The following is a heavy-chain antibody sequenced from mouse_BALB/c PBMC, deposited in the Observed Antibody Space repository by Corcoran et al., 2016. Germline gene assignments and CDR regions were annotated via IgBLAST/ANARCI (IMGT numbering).Heavy chain of an antibody. CDR2: INTYTGEP. V-gene: IGHV9-3-1*01. CDR3: AREPRAMDY. CDR1: GYTFTNYG. J-gene: IGHJ4*01. Sequence: QIQLVQSGPELKKPGETVKISCKASGYTFTNYGMTWVKQAPGKGLKWMGWINTYTGEPTYADDFKGRFAFSLETSASTAYLQINNLKNEDTATYFCAREPRAMDYWGQGTSVTVSS.